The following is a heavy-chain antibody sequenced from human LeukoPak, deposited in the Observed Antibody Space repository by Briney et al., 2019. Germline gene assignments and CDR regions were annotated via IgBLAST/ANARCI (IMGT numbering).Heavy chain of an antibody. V-gene: IGHV3-7*01. CDR1: AFSISTYW. J-gene: IGHJ4*02. CDR3: ATMFSIGWESPDY. D-gene: IGHD6-19*01. Sequence: GGSLRLSCAASAFSISTYWMGWLRLAPGKGLDWVSYIRQDGSDQYYVNSVKGRFTISRDNARNSVYLEMRSLRVEDTGLYYCATMFSIGWESPDYWGQGTLVTVSS. CDR2: IRQDGSDQ.